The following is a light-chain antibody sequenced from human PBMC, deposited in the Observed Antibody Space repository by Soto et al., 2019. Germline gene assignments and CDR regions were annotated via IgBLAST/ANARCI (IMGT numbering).Light chain of an antibody. J-gene: IGKJ3*01. CDR3: QQFNKWPPV. Sequence: EIVMTQSPVTLSVSPGERATLSCRASQSVGRNLAWYQQKPGQAPRLLIYDASNRATGIPARFSGSGSGTEFTLIISSLQSEDFAVYYCQQFNKWPPVFGPGTKLDIK. CDR2: DAS. V-gene: IGKV3-15*01. CDR1: QSVGRN.